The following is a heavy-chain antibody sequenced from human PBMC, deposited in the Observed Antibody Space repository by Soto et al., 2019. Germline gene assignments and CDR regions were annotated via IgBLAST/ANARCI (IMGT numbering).Heavy chain of an antibody. Sequence: GASVKVSCKASGGTFSSYAISWVRQAPGQGLEWMGGIIPIFGTANYAQKFQGRVTITADKSTSTAYMELSSLRSEDTAVYYCARDGRYYDGHDAFDIWGQGTMVTVSS. CDR3: ARDGRYYDGHDAFDI. CDR1: GGTFSSYA. J-gene: IGHJ3*02. V-gene: IGHV1-69*06. CDR2: IIPIFGTA. D-gene: IGHD3-22*01.